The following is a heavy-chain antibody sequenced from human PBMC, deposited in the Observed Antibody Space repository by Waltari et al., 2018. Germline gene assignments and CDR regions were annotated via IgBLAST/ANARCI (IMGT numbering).Heavy chain of an antibody. CDR1: EFIFSNYE. CDR3: ARDQEIIVGGMDV. V-gene: IGHV3-48*03. D-gene: IGHD3-22*01. CDR2: ISSSGGTI. Sequence: EVQWVESGGGLVQPGGSRRLSCAVAEFIFSNYEMNWVRQTPGKGLEWISYISSSGGTIYYAASVEGRFTISRDNAKKSLYLQMNSLRAEDTAVYYCARDQEIIVGGMDVWGQGTAVTVSS. J-gene: IGHJ6*02.